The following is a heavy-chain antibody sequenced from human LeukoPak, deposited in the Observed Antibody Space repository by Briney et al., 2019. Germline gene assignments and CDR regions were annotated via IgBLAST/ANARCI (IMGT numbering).Heavy chain of an antibody. D-gene: IGHD2/OR15-2a*01. CDR2: INTNTGNP. CDR1: GYTFSTYG. CDR3: ARDRYFPAY. V-gene: IGHV7-4-1*02. Sequence: VSVKVSCKASGYTFSTYGINWVRQAPGQGLEWMGWINTNTGNPTYAQGFTGRFVFSLDTSVSTAYLQFSSLKAEDTAVYYCARDRYFPAYWGQGTLVTVSS. J-gene: IGHJ4*02.